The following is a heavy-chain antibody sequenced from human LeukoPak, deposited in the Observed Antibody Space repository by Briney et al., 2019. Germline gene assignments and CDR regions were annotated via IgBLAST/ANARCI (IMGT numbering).Heavy chain of an antibody. CDR3: GRLVGGAQQYYYYYMDV. Sequence: SETLSLTCAVYGGSFSGYYWSWIRQPPGKGLEWIGEINHSGSTNYNPSLKSRVTISVDTSKNQFSLKLSSVTAADTAVYYCGRLVGGAQQYYYYYMDVWGKGTTVTVSS. CDR2: INHSGST. D-gene: IGHD3-16*01. J-gene: IGHJ6*03. CDR1: GGSFSGYY. V-gene: IGHV4-34*01.